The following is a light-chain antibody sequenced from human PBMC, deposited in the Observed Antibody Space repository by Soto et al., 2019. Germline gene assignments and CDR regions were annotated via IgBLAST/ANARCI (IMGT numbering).Light chain of an antibody. Sequence: EIVMTQSPATLSVSPGERATLSCRASQSVSSNLAWYQQKPGQTPKLLIYVASTRATGIPARFSGSGSGTEFTLTISSLQSEDFAVYYCQQYGGSPGYTFGQGTKLEIK. CDR3: QQYGGSPGYT. CDR2: VAS. V-gene: IGKV3-15*01. CDR1: QSVSSN. J-gene: IGKJ2*01.